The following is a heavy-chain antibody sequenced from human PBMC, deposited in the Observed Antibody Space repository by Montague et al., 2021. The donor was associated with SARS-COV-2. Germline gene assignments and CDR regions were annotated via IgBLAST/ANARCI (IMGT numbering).Heavy chain of an antibody. D-gene: IGHD3-10*01. Sequence: SETLSLTCSVSGDSITNHYWSWIRQPAGKGLEWIGRMHFTGKTNFSPFFSSRLTMSADTSKNQFSMKLTSVTAADTAIYFCARDRFDFGAGRQGTIDFWGQGTLVTVSS. J-gene: IGHJ4*02. CDR3: ARDRFDFGAGRQGTIDF. CDR2: MHFTGKT. CDR1: GDSITNHY. V-gene: IGHV4-4*07.